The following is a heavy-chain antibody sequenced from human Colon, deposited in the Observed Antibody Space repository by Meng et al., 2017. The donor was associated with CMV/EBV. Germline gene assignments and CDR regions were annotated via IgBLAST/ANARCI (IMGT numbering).Heavy chain of an antibody. CDR3: ATSTTDIDGYTSLNN. Sequence: GGSLRLSCAGSGFTFSSYAMSWVRQAPGKGLEWISVIGSTGTIARYADSVKGRFTISRDNSKNTLYLRMIDLRAEDTAMYYCATSTTDIDGYTSLNNWGQGTLVTVSS. CDR2: IGSTGTIA. V-gene: IGHV3-23*01. D-gene: IGHD3-16*02. CDR1: GFTFSSYA. J-gene: IGHJ4*02.